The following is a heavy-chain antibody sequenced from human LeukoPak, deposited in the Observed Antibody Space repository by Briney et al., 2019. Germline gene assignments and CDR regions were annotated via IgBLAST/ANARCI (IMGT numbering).Heavy chain of an antibody. D-gene: IGHD6-13*01. CDR2: IYSGGTT. Sequence: GGSLRLSCAASGFTVSSDYMSWVRQAPGKGLEWVSVIYSGGTTYYADSVKGRFTISRDNSKNTLYLQMNSLRAEDTAVYYCARDMAAASYYYFGMDVWGQGTTVTVSS. CDR1: GFTVSSDY. J-gene: IGHJ6*02. CDR3: ARDMAAASYYYFGMDV. V-gene: IGHV3-66*01.